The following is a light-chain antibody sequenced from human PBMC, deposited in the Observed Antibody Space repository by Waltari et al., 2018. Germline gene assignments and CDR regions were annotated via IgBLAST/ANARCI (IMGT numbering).Light chain of an antibody. Sequence: TQSPCPLSFSPGETSPPSCTASQRRTKRYVAWYQQKPGQAPRLIIYGASSRAAGIPDRFSGSGSGTDFTLTITRLEPEDCAVYYCQQDGRSGLYTFGQGTKVEIK. CDR2: GAS. CDR3: QQDGRSGLYT. J-gene: IGKJ2*01. CDR1: QRRTKRY. V-gene: IGKV3-20*01.